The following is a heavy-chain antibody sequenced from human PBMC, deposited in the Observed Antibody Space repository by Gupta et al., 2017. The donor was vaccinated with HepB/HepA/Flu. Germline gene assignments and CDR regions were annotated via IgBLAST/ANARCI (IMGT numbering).Heavy chain of an antibody. V-gene: IGHV3-23*01. CDR3: AKVNGNTCFSPVDF. D-gene: IGHD2-8*01. CDR2: ISFAGGGST. Sequence: EVQLLESGGGLVQPGGSLRLSCAASGFTFDTYAMTWVRQAPGKRLEWVSSISFAGGGSTYYADSVKGRFTISRDNSVNTLYLQMNSLRAEDTAVYYCAKVNGNTCFSPVDFWGLGTLVTVSS. J-gene: IGHJ4*02. CDR1: GFTFDTYA.